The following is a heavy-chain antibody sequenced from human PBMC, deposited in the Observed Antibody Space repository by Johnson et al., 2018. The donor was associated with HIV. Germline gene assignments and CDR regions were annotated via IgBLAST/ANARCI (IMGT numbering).Heavy chain of an antibody. D-gene: IGHD3-10*01. CDR3: ARDLRFNRTVQGRVIISGAFDM. CDR2: IRYDGSHK. Sequence: VQLVESGGALVQSGGSLRLSCAASGFNVSSNYMSWVRQAPGKGLEWVAFIRYDGSHKYYADSVKGRFTISRDNSKNTLHLQMNSLRTEDTAVYSCARDLRFNRTVQGRVIISGAFDMWGQGTVVHVSS. V-gene: IGHV3-30*02. CDR1: GFNVSSNY. J-gene: IGHJ3*02.